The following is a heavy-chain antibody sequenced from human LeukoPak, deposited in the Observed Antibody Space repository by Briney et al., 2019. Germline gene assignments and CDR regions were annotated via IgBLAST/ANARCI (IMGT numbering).Heavy chain of an antibody. CDR3: ATERGHGSGSYYVDQP. Sequence: ASVKVSCKVSGYTLTELSMHWVGQAPGKGLEWMGGFDPEDGETIYAQKFQGRVTMTEDTSTDTAYMELSSLRSEDTAVYYCATERGHGSGSYYVDQPWGQGTLVTVSS. V-gene: IGHV1-24*01. J-gene: IGHJ5*02. D-gene: IGHD3-10*01. CDR2: FDPEDGET. CDR1: GYTLTELS.